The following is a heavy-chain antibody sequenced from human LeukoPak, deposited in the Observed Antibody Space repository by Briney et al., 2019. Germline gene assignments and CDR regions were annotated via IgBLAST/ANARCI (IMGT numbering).Heavy chain of an antibody. J-gene: IGHJ4*02. CDR3: TTGTWIQLWLADY. CDR1: GFTFSSAW. CDR2: IKSNGGST. Sequence: PGGSLRLSCAASGFTFSSAWMSWVRQAPGKGLEWVGRIKSNGGSTDYAAPVKGRFTISRDDSKNTLYLQMNSLKTEDTALYYCTTGTWIQLWLADYWGQGTLVTVSS. D-gene: IGHD5-18*01. V-gene: IGHV3-15*01.